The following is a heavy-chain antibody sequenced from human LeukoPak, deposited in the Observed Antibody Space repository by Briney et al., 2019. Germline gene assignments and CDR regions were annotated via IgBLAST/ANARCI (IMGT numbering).Heavy chain of an antibody. Sequence: GASLRISCKGSGSIFTSYWISWVRQLPGKGLEWMGRIDPSDSYTNYSPSFQGHVTISADKSISTAYLQWSSLKASDTAMYYCARLWFGELSKPDYWGQGTLVTVSS. CDR3: ARLWFGELSKPDY. V-gene: IGHV5-10-1*01. J-gene: IGHJ4*02. CDR2: IDPSDSYT. D-gene: IGHD3-10*01. CDR1: GSIFTSYW.